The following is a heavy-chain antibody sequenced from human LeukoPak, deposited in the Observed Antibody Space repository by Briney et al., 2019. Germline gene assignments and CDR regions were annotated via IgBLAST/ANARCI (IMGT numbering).Heavy chain of an antibody. CDR1: GGSFSGYY. J-gene: IGHJ5*02. Sequence: SETLSLTCAVYGGSFSGYYWSWIRQPPGKGLEWIGEINHSGSTNYNPSLKSRVTISVDTSKNQFSLKLSSVTAADTAVYYCARGRNYYGSGSYGKNWFDPWGQGTLVTVSS. D-gene: IGHD3-10*01. CDR2: INHSGST. CDR3: ARGRNYYGSGSYGKNWFDP. V-gene: IGHV4-34*01.